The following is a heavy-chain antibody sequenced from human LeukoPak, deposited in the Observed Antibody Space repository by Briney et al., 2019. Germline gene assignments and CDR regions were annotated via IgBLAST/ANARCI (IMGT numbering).Heavy chain of an antibody. CDR3: ARDRVISGSQHQYYFDQ. J-gene: IGHJ4*02. Sequence: PGRFLRLSCAASGFTFSSYAMHWVRQAPGKGLEWVAVTWFAVDNEYYADSVRGRFTISRDNSKNTLYLQMNNLRAEDTAVYYCARDRVISGSQHQYYFDQWGQGTLVTVSS. D-gene: IGHD5-12*01. CDR1: GFTFSSYA. V-gene: IGHV3-33*08. CDR2: TWFAVDNE.